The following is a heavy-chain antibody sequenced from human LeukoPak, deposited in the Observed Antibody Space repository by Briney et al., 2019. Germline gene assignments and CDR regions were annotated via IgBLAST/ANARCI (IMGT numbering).Heavy chain of an antibody. V-gene: IGHV3-9*01. CDR1: GFTFDDYA. CDR3: AKDLGPYYDSSGYTDY. J-gene: IGHJ4*02. D-gene: IGHD3-22*01. Sequence: GRSLRLSCAASGFTFDDYAMHWVRQAPGKGLEWVSGISWNSGSIGYADSVKGRFTISRDNAKNSLYLQMNSLRAEDTALYYCAKDLGPYYDSSGYTDYWGQGTLVTVSS. CDR2: ISWNSGSI.